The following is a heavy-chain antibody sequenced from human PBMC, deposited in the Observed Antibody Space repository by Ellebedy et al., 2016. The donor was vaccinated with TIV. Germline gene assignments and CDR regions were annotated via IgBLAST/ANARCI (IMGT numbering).Heavy chain of an antibody. V-gene: IGHV4-59*08. CDR1: GGSITNYY. D-gene: IGHD5-24*01. CDR2: IYSSGTT. Sequence: MPSETLSLTCTVSGGSITNYYWSRIRPPPGKGLEWIGYIYSSGTTNYNPSLDSRGTISLDTSNNQFSLKLMSVTAADTAVYYCARLRDGYTRGFDPWGQGTLVTVSS. CDR3: ARLRDGYTRGFDP. J-gene: IGHJ5*02.